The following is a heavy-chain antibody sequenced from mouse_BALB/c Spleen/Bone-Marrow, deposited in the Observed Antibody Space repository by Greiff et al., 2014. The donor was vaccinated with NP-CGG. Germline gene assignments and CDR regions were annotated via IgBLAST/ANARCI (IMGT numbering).Heavy chain of an antibody. D-gene: IGHD1-1*02. CDR3: ARSGERYGAMDY. CDR1: GFAFSDFY. V-gene: IGHV5-4*02. Sequence: DVKLQESGGGFVKPGGSLKLSCAASGFAFSDFYMFWFRQTPEKRLEWVATISNGGTYTYYPDSVKGRFTISRDNAKNNLYLQMSSLKSEDTAMYYCARSGERYGAMDYWGQGTSVTVTS. CDR2: ISNGGTYT. J-gene: IGHJ4*01.